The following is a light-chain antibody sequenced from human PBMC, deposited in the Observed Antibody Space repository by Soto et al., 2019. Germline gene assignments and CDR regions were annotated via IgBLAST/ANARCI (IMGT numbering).Light chain of an antibody. J-gene: IGLJ1*01. CDR2: STN. CDR1: NSNIGSNA. CDR3: AAWDGSLNGYV. V-gene: IGLV1-44*01. Sequence: QSVLTQPPSASGTPGQRVTISCSGSNSNIGSNAVNWYQQFPGTAPTLLIYSTNERPSGVPDRFSGSKSGTSASLAISGLQSEDEADYYWAAWDGSLNGYVFGTGTKLTVL.